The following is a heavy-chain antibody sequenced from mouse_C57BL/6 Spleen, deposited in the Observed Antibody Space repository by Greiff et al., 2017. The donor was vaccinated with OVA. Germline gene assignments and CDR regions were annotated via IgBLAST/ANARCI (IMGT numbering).Heavy chain of an antibody. CDR3: ARGGYYDYDVGFAY. D-gene: IGHD2-4*01. V-gene: IGHV1-80*01. J-gene: IGHJ3*01. CDR2: IYPGDGDT. Sequence: VNLVESGAELVKPGASVKISCKASGYAFSSYWMNWVKQRPGKGLEWIGQIYPGDGDTNYNGKFKGKATLTADKSSSTAYMQLSSLTSEDSAVYFCARGGYYDYDVGFAYWGQGTLVTVSA. CDR1: GYAFSSYW.